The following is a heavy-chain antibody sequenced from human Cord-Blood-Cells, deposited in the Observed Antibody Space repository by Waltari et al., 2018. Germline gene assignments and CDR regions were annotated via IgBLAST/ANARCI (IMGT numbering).Heavy chain of an antibody. V-gene: IGHV3-7*01. CDR3: AREDDYSNYFDY. J-gene: IGHJ4*02. D-gene: IGHD4-4*01. CDR1: GFTFSSYW. Sequence: EVQLVESGGGLVQPGGSLRLSCAASGFTFSSYWMSWVRQAPGKGRGWVANIKQDGSEKYYVDSVKGRFTISRDNAKNSLYLQMNSLRAEDTAVYYCAREDDYSNYFDYWGQGTLVTVSS. CDR2: IKQDGSEK.